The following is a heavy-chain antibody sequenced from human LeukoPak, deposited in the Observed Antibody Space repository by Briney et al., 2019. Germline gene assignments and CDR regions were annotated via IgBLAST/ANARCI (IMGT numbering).Heavy chain of an antibody. D-gene: IGHD6-19*01. CDR2: ITGSGGST. CDR1: GFTFSDYY. V-gene: IGHV3-11*01. J-gene: IGHJ4*02. Sequence: GGSLRLSCAASGFTFSDYYMSWIRQAPGKGLEWVSAITGSGGSTYYADSVKGRFTISRDNAKNSLYLQMNSLRAEDTALYYCAKASIAVAAPNNFDYWGQGTLVTVSS. CDR3: AKASIAVAAPNNFDY.